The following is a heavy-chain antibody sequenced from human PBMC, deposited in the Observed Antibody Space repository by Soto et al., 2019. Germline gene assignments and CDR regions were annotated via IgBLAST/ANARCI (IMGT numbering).Heavy chain of an antibody. CDR3: AKDRKSGSGWYWDY. CDR1: GFTFSSYA. Sequence: GGSLRLSCAASGFTFSSYAMSWFRQAPGKGLEWVSAISASGSTTYYSDSVKGRFTISRDNSKNTLYLQMNSLRAEDTAVYYCAKDRKSGSGWYWDYWGQGTLVNVSS. D-gene: IGHD6-19*01. CDR2: ISASGSTT. V-gene: IGHV3-23*01. J-gene: IGHJ4*02.